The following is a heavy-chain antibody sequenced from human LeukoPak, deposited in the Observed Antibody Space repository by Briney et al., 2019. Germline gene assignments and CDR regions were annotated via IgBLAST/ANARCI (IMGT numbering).Heavy chain of an antibody. V-gene: IGHV3-23*01. CDR1: GFTFSSYG. J-gene: IGHJ4*02. CDR3: AKRSIWLQSQTNFYYFDY. CDR2: IGVSAGST. Sequence: PGGSLRLSCAASGFTFSSYGMSWVRQAPGKGLEWVSSIGVSAGSTFYADSVKGRFTISRDNSKNTLYLQMNSLRAEDTAVFYCAKRSIWLQSQTNFYYFDYWGQGTLVTVSS. D-gene: IGHD3-3*01.